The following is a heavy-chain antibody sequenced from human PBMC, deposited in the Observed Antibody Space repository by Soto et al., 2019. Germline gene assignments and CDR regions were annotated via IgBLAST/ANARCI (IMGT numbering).Heavy chain of an antibody. CDR3: ARAPRLYFDY. J-gene: IGHJ4*02. CDR2: IITIPGIA. CDR1: GGTFSSYT. V-gene: IGHV1-69*02. Sequence: QVQLVQSGAEVKKPGSSVKLSCKASGGTFSSYTISWVRQAPGQGLEWMGRIITIPGIANYAHKFQGRVTITADKSTSTAYMELSSLRSEDTAVYYCARAPRLYFDYWGQGTLVTVSS.